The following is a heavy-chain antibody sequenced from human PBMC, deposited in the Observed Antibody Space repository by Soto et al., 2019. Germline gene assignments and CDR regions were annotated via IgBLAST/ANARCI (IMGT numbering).Heavy chain of an antibody. J-gene: IGHJ3*02. Sequence: ASAKVSCKASGYTFTSYAMHWVRQAPGQRLEWMGWINAGNGNTKYSQKFQGRVTITRDTSASTAYMELSSLRSEDTAVYYCARSVILGYCSSTSCYVSFGAFDIWGQGTMVTVSS. V-gene: IGHV1-3*01. CDR3: ARSVILGYCSSTSCYVSFGAFDI. D-gene: IGHD2-2*01. CDR2: INAGNGNT. CDR1: GYTFTSYA.